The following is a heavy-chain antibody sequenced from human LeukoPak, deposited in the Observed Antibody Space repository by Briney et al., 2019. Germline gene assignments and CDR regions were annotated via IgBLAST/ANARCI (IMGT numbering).Heavy chain of an antibody. Sequence: PGGSLRLSCAASGFTFSSYAMSRVRQAPGKGLEWISAISGSGGSTYYADSVKGRFTISRDNSKNTLYLQMNSLRAEDTAVYYCAKVGGQQLVLGAFDIWGQGTMVTVSS. D-gene: IGHD6-13*01. CDR2: ISGSGGST. CDR1: GFTFSSYA. J-gene: IGHJ3*02. V-gene: IGHV3-23*01. CDR3: AKVGGQQLVLGAFDI.